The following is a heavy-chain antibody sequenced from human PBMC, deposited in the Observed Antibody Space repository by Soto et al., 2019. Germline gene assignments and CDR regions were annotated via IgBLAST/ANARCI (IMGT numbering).Heavy chain of an antibody. Sequence: EVQLVESGGGLVQPGGSLRLSCAASGFIFSTYSMNWVRQAPGKGLEWVSFISSSSNTIYYADSVRGRFTISRDNAKNSLYLQMNSLSDEATALYYCARDYAPTYYYYAMDVWGQGTTVTVSS. V-gene: IGHV3-48*02. CDR2: ISSSSNTI. CDR1: GFIFSTYS. D-gene: IGHD3-16*01. CDR3: ARDYAPTYYYYAMDV. J-gene: IGHJ6*02.